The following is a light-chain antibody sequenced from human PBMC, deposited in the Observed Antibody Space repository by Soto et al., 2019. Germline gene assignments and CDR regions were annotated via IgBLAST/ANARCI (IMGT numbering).Light chain of an antibody. CDR2: AAS. CDR3: QQSYSTPYT. V-gene: IGKV1-39*01. Sequence: DIQMTQSPSSLSASVGDRVTITCRASQSISSYLNWYQQKPGKAPKRLIYAASSLQSGVPSRFSGRGSGTDFTLTISSLQHEDFATYYCQQSYSTPYTFGQGTKLEIK. J-gene: IGKJ2*01. CDR1: QSISSY.